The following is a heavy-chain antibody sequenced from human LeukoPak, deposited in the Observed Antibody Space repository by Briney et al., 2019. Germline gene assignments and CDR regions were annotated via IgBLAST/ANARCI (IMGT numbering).Heavy chain of an antibody. CDR3: ATYSSVSDAFAI. CDR1: GGSVSYYY. V-gene: IGHV4-4*07. CDR2: IYTSVNTNY. D-gene: IGHD6-19*01. J-gene: IGHJ3*02. Sequence: SETLSLTCTVSGGSVSYYYWSWIRQPAGKGLEWIGHIYTSVNTNYNYNPSLKSRFTMSIDTSKNQFSLKLSSVAAADTAFYYCATYSSVSDAFAIWGQGTMVTVSS.